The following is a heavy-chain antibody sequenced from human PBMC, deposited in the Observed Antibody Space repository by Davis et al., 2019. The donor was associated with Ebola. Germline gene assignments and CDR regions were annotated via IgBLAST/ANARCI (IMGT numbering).Heavy chain of an antibody. J-gene: IGHJ6*02. CDR3: ARDQTPHYDFWSGYYTGDYYYGMDV. CDR1: GFTFSSYS. D-gene: IGHD3-3*01. Sequence: GESLKISCAASGFTFSSYSMNWVRQAPGKGLEWVSYISGSSSTIYYADSVKGRFTISRDNAKNSLYLQMNSLRAEDTAVYYCARDQTPHYDFWSGYYTGDYYYGMDVWGQGTTVTVSS. CDR2: ISGSSSTI. V-gene: IGHV3-48*01.